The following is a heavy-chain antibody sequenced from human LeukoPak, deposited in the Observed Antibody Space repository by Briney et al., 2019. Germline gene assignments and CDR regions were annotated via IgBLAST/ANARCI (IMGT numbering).Heavy chain of an antibody. CDR1: GFTFSNYG. V-gene: IGHV3-7*01. D-gene: IGHD3-16*01. CDR2: IKQDGSEE. Sequence: GGSLRLSCATSGFTFSNYGMSWVRQAPGKGLEWVANIKQDGSEEYYVDSVKGRFTISRENAKNSLYLQMNSLRVDDMAVYYCAREGQITPGYYYYMDAWGKGSTVTVSS. J-gene: IGHJ6*03. CDR3: AREGQITPGYYYYMDA.